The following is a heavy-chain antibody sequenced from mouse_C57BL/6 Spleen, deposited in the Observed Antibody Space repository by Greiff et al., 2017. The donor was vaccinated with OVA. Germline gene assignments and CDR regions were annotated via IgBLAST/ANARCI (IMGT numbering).Heavy chain of an antibody. CDR1: GFTFSDYG. CDR2: ISSGSSTI. Sequence: DVKLVESGGGLVKPGGSLKLSCAASGFTFSDYGMHWVRQAPEKGLEWVAYISSGSSTIYYADTVKGRFTISRDNAKNTLFLQMTSLRSEDTAMYYCARPYDGYYFDYWGQGTTLTVSS. J-gene: IGHJ2*01. CDR3: ARPYDGYYFDY. V-gene: IGHV5-17*01. D-gene: IGHD2-3*01.